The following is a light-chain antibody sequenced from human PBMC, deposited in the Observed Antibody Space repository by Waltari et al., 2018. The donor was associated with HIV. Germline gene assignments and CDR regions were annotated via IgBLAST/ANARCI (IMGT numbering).Light chain of an antibody. Sequence: QSALTQPPSASGTPGQRVTISCSGSSSNIGRNYVYWYQQLPGAATKLLIYRNNQRPAGVPDRFSGSKSGTSASLAVSGLRSEDEGHYYCATWDDSLSGRVFGGGTKLTVL. CDR2: RNN. V-gene: IGLV1-47*01. CDR3: ATWDDSLSGRV. CDR1: SSNIGRNY. J-gene: IGLJ3*02.